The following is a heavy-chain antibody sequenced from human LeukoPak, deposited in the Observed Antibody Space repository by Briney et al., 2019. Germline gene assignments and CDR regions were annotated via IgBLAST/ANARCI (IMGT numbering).Heavy chain of an antibody. J-gene: IGHJ4*02. V-gene: IGHV3-23*01. CDR3: ARGNYYFDY. CDR1: GFTFSSYA. CDR2: ISGSGGTI. Sequence: GGSLRLSCVASGFTFSSYAMSWVRQAPGKGLEWVSRISGSGGTIYFADSVKGRFTISRDNSKNTLYLQMNSLRAEDTAVYYCARGNYYFDYWGQGTLVTVSS.